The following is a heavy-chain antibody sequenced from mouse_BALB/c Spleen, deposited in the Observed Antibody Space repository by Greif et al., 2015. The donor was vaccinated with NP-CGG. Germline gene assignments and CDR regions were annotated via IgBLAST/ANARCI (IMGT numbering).Heavy chain of an antibody. CDR3: TRYGGLDHFYAMDY. V-gene: IGHV1S81*02. D-gene: IGHD1-1*02. Sequence: VQLQQSGAELVKPGASVKLSCKASGYTFTSYYMYWVKQRPGQGLEWIGGINPSNGGTNFNEKFKSKVTLTVDKSSSTAYMQLSSLTPEDSAVYYCTRYGGLDHFYAMDYWGQGTSVTVSS. CDR2: INPSNGGT. CDR1: GYTFTSYY. J-gene: IGHJ4*01.